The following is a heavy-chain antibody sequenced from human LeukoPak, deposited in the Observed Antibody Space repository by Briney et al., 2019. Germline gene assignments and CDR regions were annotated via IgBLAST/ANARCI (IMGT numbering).Heavy chain of an antibody. J-gene: IGHJ4*02. Sequence: GGSLRLSCAASGFTLSSYWMSWVRQAPGKGLEWVAIISYDGSKKYYADSVKGRFTISRDNSKNTLHLQMNSLRAEDTAVYYCARSAAAGRIVATFGYWGQGTLVIVSS. V-gene: IGHV3-30*03. CDR1: GFTLSSYW. CDR3: ARSAAAGRIVATFGY. CDR2: ISYDGSKK. D-gene: IGHD5-12*01.